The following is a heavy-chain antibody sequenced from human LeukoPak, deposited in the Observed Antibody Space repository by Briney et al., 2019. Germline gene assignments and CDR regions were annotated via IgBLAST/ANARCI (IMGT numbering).Heavy chain of an antibody. V-gene: IGHV3-23*01. CDR1: GFTFSSYA. Sequence: GGSLRLSCAASGFTFSSYAMSWVRQAPGKGLEWVSAISGSGGSTYYADSVKGRFTISRDNSKNTLYLQMNSLRAEDTAVYYCARKPVLLRFGEPFDYWGQGTLVTVSS. CDR3: ARKPVLLRFGEPFDY. CDR2: ISGSGGST. J-gene: IGHJ4*02. D-gene: IGHD3-10*01.